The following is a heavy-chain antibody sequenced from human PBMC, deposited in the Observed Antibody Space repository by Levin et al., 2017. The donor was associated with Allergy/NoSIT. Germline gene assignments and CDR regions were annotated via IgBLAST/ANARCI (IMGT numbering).Heavy chain of an antibody. CDR3: ARGGLGLWD. CDR2: ISSSSSTI. CDR1: GFTFSSYS. V-gene: IGHV3-48*02. D-gene: IGHD2-21*01. Sequence: PGGSLRLSCAASGFTFSSYSMNWVRQAPGKGLEWVSYISSSSSTIYYADSVKGRFTISRDNAKNSLSLQMNSLRDDDTAVYYCARGGLGLWDWGQGTLVTVSS. J-gene: IGHJ4*02.